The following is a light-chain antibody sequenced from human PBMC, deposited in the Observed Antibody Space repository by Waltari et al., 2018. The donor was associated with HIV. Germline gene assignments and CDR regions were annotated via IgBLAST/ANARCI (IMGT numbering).Light chain of an antibody. CDR1: SSTIASNT. Sequence: QSVLTPPPSASGTPGQRVPISCSGSSSTIASNTVNWYQPLPGTAPKLLIYSNNHRPSGVPDRFSGSKSGTSASLAISGLQSEDEADYYCAAWDDSLNGYVFGTGTKVTVL. CDR2: SNN. J-gene: IGLJ1*01. V-gene: IGLV1-44*01. CDR3: AAWDDSLNGYV.